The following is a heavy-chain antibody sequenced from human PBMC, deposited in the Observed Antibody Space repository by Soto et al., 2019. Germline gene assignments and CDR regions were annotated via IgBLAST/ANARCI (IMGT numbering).Heavy chain of an antibody. J-gene: IGHJ4*02. CDR2: ISSSSSTI. V-gene: IGHV3-48*01. CDR1: GFTFSSYS. CDR3: ARVGDYGDY. Sequence: VQLVESGGGLVQPGGSLRLSCAASGFTFSSYSMNWVRQAPGKGLEWVSYISSSSSTIYYADSVKGRFTISRDNAKNSLYLQMNSLRAEDTAVYYCARVGDYGDYWGQGTLVTVSS.